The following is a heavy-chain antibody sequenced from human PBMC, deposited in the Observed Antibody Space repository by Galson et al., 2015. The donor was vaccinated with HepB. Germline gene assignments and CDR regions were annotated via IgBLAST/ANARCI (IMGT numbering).Heavy chain of an antibody. CDR3: TTLGYCSSTSCYAAYYYYYMDV. V-gene: IGHV3-15*01. J-gene: IGHJ6*03. Sequence: SLRLSCAASGFTFSNAWKSWVRQAPGKGLEWVGRIKSKTDGGTTDYAAPVKGRFTISRDDSKNTLYLQMNSLKTEDTAVYYCTTLGYCSSTSCYAAYYYYYMDVWGKGTTVTVSS. CDR1: GFTFSNAW. CDR2: IKSKTDGGTT. D-gene: IGHD2-2*01.